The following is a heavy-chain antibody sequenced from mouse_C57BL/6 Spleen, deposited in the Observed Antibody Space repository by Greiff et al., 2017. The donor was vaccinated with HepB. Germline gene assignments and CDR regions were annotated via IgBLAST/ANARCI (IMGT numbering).Heavy chain of an antibody. CDR2: IDPANGNT. V-gene: IGHV14-3*01. CDR3: ASPPYYYGSSYWFAY. CDR1: GFNIKNTY. J-gene: IGHJ3*01. D-gene: IGHD1-1*01. Sequence: VQLQQSVAELVRPGASVKLSCTASGFNIKNTYMHWVKQRPEQGLEWIGRIDPANGNTKYAPKFPGKATITADTSSNTAYLQLSILTSEDTAIYYCASPPYYYGSSYWFAYWGQGTLVTVSA.